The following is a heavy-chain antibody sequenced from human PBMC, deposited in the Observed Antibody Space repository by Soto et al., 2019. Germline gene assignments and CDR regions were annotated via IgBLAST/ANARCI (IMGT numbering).Heavy chain of an antibody. V-gene: IGHV3-7*01. J-gene: IGHJ4*02. D-gene: IGHD3-10*01. CDR2: IKFDGSNK. CDR3: ARDSGYGSGNSVNHYFDY. CDR1: GFTFSNYW. Sequence: PGGSLSLSCVVSGFTFSNYWMSWVRQAPGKGLEWVARIKFDGSNKQYVDSAKGRFTISRDNADNSLYLQMNSLRVEDTALYYCARDSGYGSGNSVNHYFDYWGQGTLVTAPQ.